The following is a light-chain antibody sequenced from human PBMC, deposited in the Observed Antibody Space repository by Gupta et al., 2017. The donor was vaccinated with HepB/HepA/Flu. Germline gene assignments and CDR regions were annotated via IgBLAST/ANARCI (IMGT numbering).Light chain of an antibody. CDR1: QSVSSN. J-gene: IGKJ4*01. Sequence: EIVMTQSPATLSVSPGERATLSGRASQSVSSNLAWYQQKPGQAPRLLIYGASTRATGIPARFSGSGSGTEFTLTISSLQSEDVAVYYCQQYKNWPPLTFGGGTKVEIK. V-gene: IGKV3-15*01. CDR3: QQYKNWPPLT. CDR2: GAS.